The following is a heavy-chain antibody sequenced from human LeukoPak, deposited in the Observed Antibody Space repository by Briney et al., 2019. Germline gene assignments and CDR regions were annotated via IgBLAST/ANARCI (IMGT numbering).Heavy chain of an antibody. CDR1: GGSISSSSYY. D-gene: IGHD3-10*01. CDR2: IYYSGST. Sequence: PSETLSLTCTVSGGSISSSSYYWSWIRQPPGKGLEWIGYIYYSGSTNYNPSLKSRVTISVDTSKNQFSLKLSSVTAADTAVYYCARTYYYGSGILTTFDPWGQGTLVTVSS. CDR3: ARTYYYGSGILTTFDP. J-gene: IGHJ5*02. V-gene: IGHV4-61*05.